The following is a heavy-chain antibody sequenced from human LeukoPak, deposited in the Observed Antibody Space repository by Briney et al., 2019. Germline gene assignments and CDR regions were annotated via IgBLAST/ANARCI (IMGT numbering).Heavy chain of an antibody. CDR1: GFTFSDYY. J-gene: IGHJ6*03. CDR3: AKDPGISYYYYMDV. D-gene: IGHD2-15*01. CDR2: ISSSGSTI. Sequence: GGSLRLSCAASGFTFSDYYMSWIRQAPGKGLEWVSYISSSGSTIYYADSVKGRFTISRDNSKNTLYLQMNSLRAEDTAVYYCAKDPGISYYYYMDVWGKGTTVTVSS. V-gene: IGHV3-11*04.